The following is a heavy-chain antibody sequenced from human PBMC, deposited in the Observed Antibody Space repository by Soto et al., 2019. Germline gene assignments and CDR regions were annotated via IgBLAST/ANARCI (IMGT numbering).Heavy chain of an antibody. Sequence: GGSLRLSCAASGFTFSSYAMSWVRQAPGKGLEWVSAISGSGGSTYYADSVKGRFTISRDNSKNTLYLQMNSLRAEDTAVYYCAKPRDYTYCDILTGAYWGQGTLVTVSS. J-gene: IGHJ4*02. D-gene: IGHD3-9*01. CDR3: AKPRDYTYCDILTGAY. CDR1: GFTFSSYA. V-gene: IGHV3-23*01. CDR2: ISGSGGST.